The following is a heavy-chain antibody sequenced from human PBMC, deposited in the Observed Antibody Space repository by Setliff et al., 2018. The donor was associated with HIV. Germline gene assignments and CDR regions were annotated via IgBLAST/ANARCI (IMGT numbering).Heavy chain of an antibody. D-gene: IGHD2-15*01. CDR3: AGSGPGLPLNF. Sequence: PGGSLRLSCVASGFSFRDYGMHWVRQAPGKGLEWVAVIWHDGSIKDYVDSVKGRFTISRDNSENTVDLQMNSLRVEDTAVYYCAGSGPGLPLNFWGQGTLVTVSS. CDR2: IWHDGSIK. V-gene: IGHV3-33*08. CDR1: GFSFRDYG. J-gene: IGHJ4*02.